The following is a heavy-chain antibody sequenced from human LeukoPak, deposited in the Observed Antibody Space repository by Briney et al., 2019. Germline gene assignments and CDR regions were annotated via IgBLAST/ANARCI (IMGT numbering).Heavy chain of an antibody. CDR2: IYYSGST. Sequence: SETLSLTCTGSGGSISSYYWSWIRQPPGKGLEWIGYIYYSGSTNYNPSLKSRVTISVDTSKNQFSMKLSSVTAADRAVYFCARYSYDILTGYPKGWFDPWGQGTLVTVSS. V-gene: IGHV4-59*01. D-gene: IGHD3-9*01. CDR1: GGSISSYY. CDR3: ARYSYDILTGYPKGWFDP. J-gene: IGHJ5*02.